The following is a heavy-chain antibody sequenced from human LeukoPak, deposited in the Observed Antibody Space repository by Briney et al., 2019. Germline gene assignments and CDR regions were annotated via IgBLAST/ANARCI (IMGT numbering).Heavy chain of an antibody. V-gene: IGHV4-30-2*01. CDR3: ARADAAAGTYYFDY. CDR1: GGSISSGGYS. CDR2: IYHSGST. D-gene: IGHD6-13*01. Sequence: PSETLSLTCTVSGGSISSGGYSWSWIRQPPGKGLEWIGYIYHSGSTYYNPSLKSRVTISVDRSKNQFSLKLSSVTAADTAVYYCARADAAAGTYYFDYWGQGTLVTVSS. J-gene: IGHJ4*02.